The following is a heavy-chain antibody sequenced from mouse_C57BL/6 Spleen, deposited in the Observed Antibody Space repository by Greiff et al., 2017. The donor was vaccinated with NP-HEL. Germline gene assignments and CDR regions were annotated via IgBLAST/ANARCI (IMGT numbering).Heavy chain of an antibody. CDR2: INPSNGGT. Sequence: VQLQQSGTELVKPGASVKLSCKASGYTFTSYWMHWVKQRPGQGLEWIGNINPSNGGTNYNEKFKSKATLTVDKSSSTAYMQLSSLTSEDSAVYYCARPNYGSSPPWFAYWGQGTLVTVSA. D-gene: IGHD1-1*01. CDR1: GYTFTSYW. V-gene: IGHV1-53*01. CDR3: ARPNYGSSPPWFAY. J-gene: IGHJ3*01.